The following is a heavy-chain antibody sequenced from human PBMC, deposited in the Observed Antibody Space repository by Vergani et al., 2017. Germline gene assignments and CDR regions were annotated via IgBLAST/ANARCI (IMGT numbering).Heavy chain of an antibody. V-gene: IGHV3-23*01. CDR2: ISGSGGST. Sequence: EVQLLESGGGLVQPGGSLRLSCAASGFTFSSYAMSWVRQAPGKGLEWVSAISGSGGSTYYADSVKGRFTISRDNSKNTRYLQMNSLGAEATAVYYCAGGAGATSDYWGQGTLVTVSS. J-gene: IGHJ4*02. CDR3: AGGAGATSDY. CDR1: GFTFSSYA. D-gene: IGHD5-24*01.